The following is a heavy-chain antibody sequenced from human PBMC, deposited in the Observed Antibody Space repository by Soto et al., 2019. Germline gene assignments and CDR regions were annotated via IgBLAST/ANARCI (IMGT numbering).Heavy chain of an antibody. J-gene: IGHJ6*02. D-gene: IGHD6-13*01. CDR1: GYTFASYG. V-gene: IGHV1-18*04. CDR2: ISAYNGNT. CDR3: AREWEPVACASSSWYECYYGMDV. Sequence: ASVKVSCKASGYTFASYGISWVRQAPGQGLEWMGWISAYNGNTNYAQKLQGRVTMTTDTSTSTAYMELRSLRSDDTAVYYCAREWEPVACASSSWYECYYGMDVWGQGTTGTVSS.